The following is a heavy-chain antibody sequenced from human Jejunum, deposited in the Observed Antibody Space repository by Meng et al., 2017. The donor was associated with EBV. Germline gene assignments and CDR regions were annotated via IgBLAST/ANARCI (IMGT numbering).Heavy chain of an antibody. CDR2: VNPNSGVT. D-gene: IGHD5-18*01. V-gene: IGHV1-2*06. CDR3: ARPISGYTYYFDY. J-gene: IGHJ4*02. Sequence: QVQPVPSGTEVKESGASVKVSCKASGYTFTDYYLHWVRQAPGQGLEWMGRVNPNSGVTNYAEKFQGRVTMTRDTSISTSYMEVSRLTSDDTAVYYCARPISGYTYYFDYWGQGTLVTVSS. CDR1: GYTFTDYY.